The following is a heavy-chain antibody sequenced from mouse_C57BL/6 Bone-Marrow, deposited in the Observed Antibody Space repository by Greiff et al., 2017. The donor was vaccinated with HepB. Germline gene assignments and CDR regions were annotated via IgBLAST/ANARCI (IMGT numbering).Heavy chain of an antibody. CDR1: GYTFTSYW. D-gene: IGHD6-1*01. Sequence: VQLQQPGAELVKPGASVKLSCKASGYTFTSYWMHWVKQRPGQGLEWIGMIHPNSGSTNYNEKFKSKATLTVDKSSSTAYMQLSSLTSEDSAVYYCARLEDANNAMDYWGQGTSVTVSA. V-gene: IGHV1-64*01. CDR3: ARLEDANNAMDY. CDR2: IHPNSGST. J-gene: IGHJ4*01.